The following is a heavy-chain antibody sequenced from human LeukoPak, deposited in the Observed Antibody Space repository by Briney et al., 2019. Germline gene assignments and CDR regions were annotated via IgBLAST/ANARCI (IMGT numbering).Heavy chain of an antibody. CDR1: GFTFSDYY. Sequence: GGSLRLSCAASGFTFSDYYMSWIRQAPGKGLEWVSYISSSGSTIYYADSVKGRFTISRDNAKNSLYLQMNSLRAEDTAVYYCATNYYDSSGYYLAGVWYFDLWGRGTLVTVSS. D-gene: IGHD3-22*01. V-gene: IGHV3-11*01. CDR3: ATNYYDSSGYYLAGVWYFDL. CDR2: ISSSGSTI. J-gene: IGHJ2*01.